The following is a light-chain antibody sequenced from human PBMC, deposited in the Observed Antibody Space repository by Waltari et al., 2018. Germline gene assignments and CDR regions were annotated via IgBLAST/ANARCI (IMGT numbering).Light chain of an antibody. J-gene: IGKJ4*01. CDR1: QSVSSS. CDR2: GAS. CDR3: QQYSNWPLT. Sequence: EIVLTQSPATLSLSPGERATLSCRASQSVSSSLAWYQQKPGQAPRLLIYGASTRATGIPYRFSGSGSGTDFTLTLRSLEPEDFAVYYCQQYSNWPLTFGGGTKVEIK. V-gene: IGKV3-15*01.